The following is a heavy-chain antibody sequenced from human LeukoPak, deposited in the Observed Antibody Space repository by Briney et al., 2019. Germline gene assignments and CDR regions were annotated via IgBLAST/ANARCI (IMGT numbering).Heavy chain of an antibody. CDR3: ARDSGTTGEVKFDP. J-gene: IGHJ5*02. V-gene: IGHV4-59*01. D-gene: IGHD3-10*01. CDR1: GGSISSYY. Sequence: TSETLSLTCTVSGGSISSYYWSWIRQPPGKGLEWIGYIYYSGSTNYNPSLKSRVTISVDRSKNQFSLKLRSVIAADTAVYYCARDSGTTGEVKFDPWGQGTLVTVSS. CDR2: IYYSGST.